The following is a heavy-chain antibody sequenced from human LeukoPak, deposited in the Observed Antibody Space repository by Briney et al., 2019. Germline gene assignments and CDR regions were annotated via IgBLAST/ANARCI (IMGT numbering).Heavy chain of an antibody. Sequence: GGSLRLSCTASGFTFSTYAMTWVRQAPGKGLEWVSGIIPSGTATYYADSVKGRFTISRDNSKNTLYLQMNSLRAEDTAVYYCAKGGSSFDYWGQGTLVTVSS. CDR2: IIPSGTAT. CDR1: GFTFSTYA. V-gene: IGHV3-23*01. D-gene: IGHD6-13*01. J-gene: IGHJ4*02. CDR3: AKGGSSFDY.